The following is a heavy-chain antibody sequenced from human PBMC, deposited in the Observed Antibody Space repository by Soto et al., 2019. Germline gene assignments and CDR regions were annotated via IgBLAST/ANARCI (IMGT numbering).Heavy chain of an antibody. Sequence: GETLKISCKGSGYSFTSYWIGWVRQMPGKGLEWMGITYPGDSDTRYSPSFQGQVTISADKSISTAFLQRSTLKASDPAMYYCASPQLRPGAFDIWGQGTMVTVSS. D-gene: IGHD1-7*01. CDR3: ASPQLRPGAFDI. V-gene: IGHV5-51*01. CDR1: GYSFTSYW. J-gene: IGHJ3*02. CDR2: TYPGDSDT.